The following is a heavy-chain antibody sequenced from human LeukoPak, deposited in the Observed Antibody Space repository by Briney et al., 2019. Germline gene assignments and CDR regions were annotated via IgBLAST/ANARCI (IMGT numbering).Heavy chain of an antibody. CDR3: ARSYYYDSSGYGMDV. Sequence: PGGSLRLSCAASGFTFSSYWMHWVRQAPGKGLVWVSRINSDGSSTSYADSVKGRFTISRDNAKNTLYLQMNSLRAEDTAVYCCARSYYYDSSGYGMDVWGQGTTVTVSS. CDR1: GFTFSSYW. J-gene: IGHJ6*02. CDR2: INSDGSST. V-gene: IGHV3-74*01. D-gene: IGHD3-22*01.